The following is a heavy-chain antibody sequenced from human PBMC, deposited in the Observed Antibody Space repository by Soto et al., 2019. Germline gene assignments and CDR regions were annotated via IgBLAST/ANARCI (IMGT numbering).Heavy chain of an antibody. D-gene: IGHD4-4*01. J-gene: IGHJ4*01. CDR1: GFTFSIYW. CDR3: ARVHYSHSFDY. Sequence: PGGSLRLSCAASGFTFSIYWMSWVRQSPGKGLEWVANIKQDGSEKYYVDSVKGRFTISRDNAKNSLYLQMNSLRDEDTAVYYCARVHYSHSFDYWGHGTLVTVSX. CDR2: IKQDGSEK. V-gene: IGHV3-7*01.